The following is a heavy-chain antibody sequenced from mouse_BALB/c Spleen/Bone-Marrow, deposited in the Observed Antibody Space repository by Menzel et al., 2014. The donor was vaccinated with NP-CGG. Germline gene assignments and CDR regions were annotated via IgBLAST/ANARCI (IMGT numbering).Heavy chain of an antibody. CDR2: IYPGDGDT. V-gene: IGHV1-87*01. Sequence: VQLQQSGAELARPGASVKLSCKASGYTFTSYWMQWVKQRPGQGLEWIGAIYPGDGDTRYTQKSKGKATLAADKSSSTAYMQLSSLASEDSAVYYCARSEGNYAMDYWGQGTSVTVSS. CDR1: GYTFTSYW. J-gene: IGHJ4*01. CDR3: ARSEGNYAMDY.